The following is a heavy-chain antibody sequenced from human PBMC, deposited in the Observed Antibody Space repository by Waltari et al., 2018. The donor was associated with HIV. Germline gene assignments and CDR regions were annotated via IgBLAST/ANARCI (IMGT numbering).Heavy chain of an antibody. CDR1: GFTFSSYA. J-gene: IGHJ6*02. Sequence: QVQLVESGGGVVQPGRSLRLSCAASGFTFSSYAMHWVRQAPGKGLEWVAVISYDGSNKYYADSVKGRFTISRDNSKNTLYLQMNSLRAEDTAVYYCAREGNMKDTAMGDYYYGMDVWGQGTTVTVSS. CDR2: ISYDGSNK. D-gene: IGHD5-18*01. CDR3: AREGNMKDTAMGDYYYGMDV. V-gene: IGHV3-30*04.